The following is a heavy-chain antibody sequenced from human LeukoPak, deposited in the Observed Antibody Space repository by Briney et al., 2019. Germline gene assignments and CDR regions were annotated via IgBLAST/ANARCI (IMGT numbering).Heavy chain of an antibody. CDR3: ARGSIFGVVIAAYGMDV. D-gene: IGHD3-3*01. CDR2: ISSSSSTI. V-gene: IGHV3-48*02. Sequence: GGSLTLSCAASGFTFSSYSMSWVRQAPGRGLEWVSYISSSSSTIYYADSVKGRFTISRDNAKNSLYLQMNSLRDEDTAVYYCARGSIFGVVIAAYGMDVWGQGTTVTVSS. J-gene: IGHJ6*02. CDR1: GFTFSSYS.